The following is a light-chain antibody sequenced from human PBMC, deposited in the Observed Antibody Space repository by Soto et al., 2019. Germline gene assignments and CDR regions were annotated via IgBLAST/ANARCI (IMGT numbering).Light chain of an antibody. CDR1: QSINTY. CDR3: QQRRSWQVT. J-gene: IGKJ5*01. CDR2: DAS. Sequence: ENVLTQSPATLSLSPGEGATLSCMASQSINTYLAWYQQKPGQAPRLLIYDASKRAAGIPARFSGSGSGTNFTLTISSLEPEDFAVYYCQQRRSWQVTFGQGTLLEVK. V-gene: IGKV3D-11*02.